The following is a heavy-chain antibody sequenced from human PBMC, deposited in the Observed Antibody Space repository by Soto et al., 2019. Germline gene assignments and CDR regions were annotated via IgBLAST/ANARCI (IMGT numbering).Heavy chain of an antibody. CDR1: GGTFRNYP. CDR2: IFPLTDIP. CDR3: ARGPLVVLNYFES. Sequence: QVQLVQSGTEVKKPGSSVKVSCKASGGTFRNYPINWVRQAPGQGLEWMGSIFPLTDIPDYAQNFQARLTMTADKSTSTAYMELSILTSDDTAMYFCARGPLVVLNYFESWGQGTLVTVSS. J-gene: IGHJ4*02. V-gene: IGHV1-69*02.